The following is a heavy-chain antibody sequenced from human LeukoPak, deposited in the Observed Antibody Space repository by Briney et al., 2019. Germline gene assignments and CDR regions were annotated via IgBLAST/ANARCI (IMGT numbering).Heavy chain of an antibody. V-gene: IGHV4-34*01. Sequence: GSLRLSCAASGFSFSNYCMSWIRQPPGKGLEWIGEINHSGSTNYNPSLKSRVTISVDTSKNQFSLKLSSVTAADTAVYYCARVPPGAKYCSSTSCLRGYFDYWGQGTLVTVSS. J-gene: IGHJ4*02. CDR3: ARVPPGAKYCSSTSCLRGYFDY. CDR1: GFSFSNYC. CDR2: INHSGST. D-gene: IGHD2-2*01.